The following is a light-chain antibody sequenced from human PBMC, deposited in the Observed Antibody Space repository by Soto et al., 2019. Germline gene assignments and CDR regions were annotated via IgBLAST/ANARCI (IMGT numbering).Light chain of an antibody. CDR1: SSNIGSNS. J-gene: IGLJ2*01. CDR2: STN. CDR3: AAWDDSLNGEVV. V-gene: IGLV1-44*01. Sequence: QSVLTQPPSASGTPGQRVTISCSGSSSNIGSNSVNWYQQLPGTAPKLLIYSTNQRPSGVPDRFSGSKFDTSASLAISGLQSEDEADYYCAAWDDSLNGEVVFGGGTKLTVL.